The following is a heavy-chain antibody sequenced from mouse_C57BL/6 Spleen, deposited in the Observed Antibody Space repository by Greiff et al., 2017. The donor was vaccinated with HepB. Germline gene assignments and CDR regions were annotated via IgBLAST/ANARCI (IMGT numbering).Heavy chain of an antibody. CDR1: GYSITSGYY. D-gene: IGHD2-4*01. V-gene: IGHV3-6*01. Sequence: EVQLQESGPGLVKPSQSLSLTCSVTGYSITSGYYWNWIRQFPGNKLEWMGYISYDGSNNYNPSLKNRISITRDTSKNQFFLKLNSVTTEDTATYYCAREGDYHYYAMDYWGQGTSVTVSS. CDR3: AREGDYHYYAMDY. CDR2: ISYDGSN. J-gene: IGHJ4*01.